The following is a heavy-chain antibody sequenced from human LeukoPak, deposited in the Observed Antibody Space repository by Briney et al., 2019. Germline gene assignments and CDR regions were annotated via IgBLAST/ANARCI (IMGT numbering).Heavy chain of an antibody. V-gene: IGHV4-34*01. J-gene: IGHJ3*02. Sequence: SETLSLTCAVYGGSFSGYYWSWIRQPPGKGLEWIGEINHSGSTNYNPSLKSRVTISVDTSKNQFSLKLSSVTAADTAVYCCARSAPRITMIVVVINAFDIWGQGTMVTVSS. CDR3: ARSAPRITMIVVVINAFDI. CDR2: INHSGST. CDR1: GGSFSGYY. D-gene: IGHD3-22*01.